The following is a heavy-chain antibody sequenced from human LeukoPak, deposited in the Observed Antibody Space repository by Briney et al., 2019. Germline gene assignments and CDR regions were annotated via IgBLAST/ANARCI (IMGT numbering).Heavy chain of an antibody. CDR3: AKDGKDTTMDPPDYYYYYMDV. D-gene: IGHD5-18*01. CDR1: GFNFRNYA. J-gene: IGHJ6*03. Sequence: GGSLRLSCAGSGFNFRNYALSWVRQAPGKGLEWVAVISATGLNTYYVDSVKGRFTLSRDNSKNTIYLQMNDLRADDTAIYFCAKDGKDTTMDPPDYYYYYMDVWGKGTTVTISS. CDR2: ISATGLNT. V-gene: IGHV3-23*01.